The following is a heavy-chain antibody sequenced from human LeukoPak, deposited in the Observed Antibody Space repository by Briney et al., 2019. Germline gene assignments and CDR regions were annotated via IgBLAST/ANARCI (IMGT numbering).Heavy chain of an antibody. J-gene: IGHJ4*02. Sequence: GSRSGYADSVKGRFTISRDNSKNTLFLQMNSLRGEDTAVYYCTRDAADYFDSSASFDYWGQGTLVTVSS. CDR2: GSRS. CDR3: TRDAADYFDSSASFDY. V-gene: IGHV3-30*01. D-gene: IGHD3-22*01.